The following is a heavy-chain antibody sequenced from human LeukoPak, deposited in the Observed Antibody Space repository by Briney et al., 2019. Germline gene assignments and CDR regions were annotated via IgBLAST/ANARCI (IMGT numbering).Heavy chain of an antibody. CDR1: GYTFTGYY. Sequence: ASVKVSCKASGYTFTGYYMHWVRQAPGQGLEWMGWINPKSGGTNYAQTFQGRVTVTRDTSITTAYMELSGLRSDDTAVYYCAIMTTVTRDWFDPWGQGTLVTVSS. D-gene: IGHD4-17*01. V-gene: IGHV1-2*02. CDR2: INPKSGGT. J-gene: IGHJ5*02. CDR3: AIMTTVTRDWFDP.